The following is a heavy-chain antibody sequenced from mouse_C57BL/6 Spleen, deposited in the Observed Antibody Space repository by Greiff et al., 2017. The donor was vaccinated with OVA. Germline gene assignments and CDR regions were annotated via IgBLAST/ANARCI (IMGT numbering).Heavy chain of an antibody. CDR3: ARGRGFNWVYFDY. CDR2: ISDGGSYT. Sequence: EVKLVESGGGLVKPGGSLKLSCAASGFTFSSYAMSWVRQTPEKRLEWVATISDGGSYTYYPDNVKGRFTISRDNAKNNLYLQMSHLKSEDTAMYYCARGRGFNWVYFDYWGQGTTLTVSS. J-gene: IGHJ2*01. D-gene: IGHD4-1*01. CDR1: GFTFSSYA. V-gene: IGHV5-4*03.